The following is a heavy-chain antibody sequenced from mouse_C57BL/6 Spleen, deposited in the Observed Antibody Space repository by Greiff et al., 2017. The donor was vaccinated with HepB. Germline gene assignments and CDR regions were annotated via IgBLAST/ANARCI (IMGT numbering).Heavy chain of an antibody. J-gene: IGHJ4*01. V-gene: IGHV3-6*01. Sequence: EVKLMESGPGLVKPSQSLSLTCSVTGYSITSGYYWNWIRQFPGNKLEWMGYISYDGSNNYNPSLKNRISITRDTSKNQFFLKLNSVTTEDTATYYCARDRGYLYAMDYWGQGISVTVSS. CDR3: ARDRGYLYAMDY. CDR1: GYSITSGYY. D-gene: IGHD2-3*01. CDR2: ISYDGSN.